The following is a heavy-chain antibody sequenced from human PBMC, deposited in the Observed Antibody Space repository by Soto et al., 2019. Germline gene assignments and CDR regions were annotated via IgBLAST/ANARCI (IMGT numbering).Heavy chain of an antibody. J-gene: IGHJ4*02. CDR2: IVPIFGTA. Sequence: SVKVSCKASGGTFSSYAISWVRQAPGQGLEWMGGIVPIFGTANYAQKFQGRVTITADESTSTAYMELSSLRSEDTAVYYCARERVAAAGTTLFDYWGQGTRVTVSS. V-gene: IGHV1-69*13. D-gene: IGHD6-13*01. CDR1: GGTFSSYA. CDR3: ARERVAAAGTTLFDY.